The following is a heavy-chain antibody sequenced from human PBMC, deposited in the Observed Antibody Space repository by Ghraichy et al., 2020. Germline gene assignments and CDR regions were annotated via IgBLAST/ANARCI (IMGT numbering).Heavy chain of an antibody. CDR3: ARDKGFCGTTSCYSTYFYGVDA. V-gene: IGHV1-18*01. CDR1: GYSFTSYG. D-gene: IGHD2-2*01. Sequence: ASVKVSCKASGYSFTSYGISWVRQAPGQGLEWMGWIGTFSGNTDYSQKLQDRLTMTIDTSTSTAYMELRSLRSDDSAVYFCARDKGFCGTTSCYSTYFYGVDAWGQGTTVTVT. J-gene: IGHJ6*02. CDR2: IGTFSGNT.